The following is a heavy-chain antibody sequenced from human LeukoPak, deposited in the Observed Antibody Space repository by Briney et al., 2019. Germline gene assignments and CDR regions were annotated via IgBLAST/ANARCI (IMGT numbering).Heavy chain of an antibody. Sequence: GGSLRLSCAASGFTFSSYAMNWVRQAPGKGLEWVSGISGSDGSTYHADSVKGRFTISRDNSKNTLYLQMNSLRAEDTAVYYCAKGSLYDFWSGYSYYFDYWGQGTLVTVSS. D-gene: IGHD3-3*01. CDR1: GFTFSSYA. CDR2: ISGSDGST. V-gene: IGHV3-23*01. J-gene: IGHJ4*02. CDR3: AKGSLYDFWSGYSYYFDY.